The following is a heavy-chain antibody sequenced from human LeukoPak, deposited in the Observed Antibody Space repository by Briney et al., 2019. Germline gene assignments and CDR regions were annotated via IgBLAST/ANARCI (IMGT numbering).Heavy chain of an antibody. Sequence: GGSLRLSCAASRFMFTSYWMSWVRQAPGKGLEWVANINFDGGEEYYSDSVKGRFTISRDNAKNSLYLHMNSLRAEDTAVYYCARVRVGGTNYFDSWGQGTLVTVSS. CDR2: INFDGGEE. J-gene: IGHJ4*02. CDR3: ARVRVGGTNYFDS. D-gene: IGHD3-22*01. CDR1: RFMFTSYW. V-gene: IGHV3-7*04.